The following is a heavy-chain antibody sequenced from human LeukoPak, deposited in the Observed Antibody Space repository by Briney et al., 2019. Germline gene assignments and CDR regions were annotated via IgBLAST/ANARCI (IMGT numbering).Heavy chain of an antibody. D-gene: IGHD5-24*01. CDR3: ARGREEFDY. CDR1: GGSFSGYY. J-gene: IGHJ4*02. CDR2: INHSGST. Sequence: PSETLSLTCAVYGGSFSGYYWSWIRQPLGKGLEWIGEINHSGSTNYNPSLKSRVTISVDTSKNQFSLKLSSVTAADTAVYYCARGREEFDYWGQGPLVTVSS. V-gene: IGHV4-34*01.